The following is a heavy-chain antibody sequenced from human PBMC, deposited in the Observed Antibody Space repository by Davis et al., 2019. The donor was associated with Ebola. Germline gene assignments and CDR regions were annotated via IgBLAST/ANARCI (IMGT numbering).Heavy chain of an antibody. CDR3: ATSLYYYDSSGYYPDY. D-gene: IGHD3-22*01. V-gene: IGHV5-51*01. Sequence: GESLKISCKGSGYSFTSHWIGWVRQMPGKGLEWMGIIYPGDSDTRYSPSFQGQVTISADKSISTAYLQWSSLKASDTAMYYCATSLYYYDSSGYYPDYWGQGTLVTVSS. CDR2: IYPGDSDT. J-gene: IGHJ4*02. CDR1: GYSFTSHW.